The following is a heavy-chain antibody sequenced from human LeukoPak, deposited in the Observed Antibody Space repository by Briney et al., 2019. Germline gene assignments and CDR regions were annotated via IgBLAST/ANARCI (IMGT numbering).Heavy chain of an antibody. V-gene: IGHV3-33*01. J-gene: IGHJ5*02. Sequence: GGSLRLSCAASGFTFSSYGMHWVRQAPGTGLEWVSVIWYDGSNKYYADSVKGRFIISRDNSKNTLYLQMNSLRAEDTAVYYCARDKAAAGTYWFDPWGQGTLVTVSS. CDR1: GFTFSSYG. D-gene: IGHD6-13*01. CDR3: ARDKAAAGTYWFDP. CDR2: IWYDGSNK.